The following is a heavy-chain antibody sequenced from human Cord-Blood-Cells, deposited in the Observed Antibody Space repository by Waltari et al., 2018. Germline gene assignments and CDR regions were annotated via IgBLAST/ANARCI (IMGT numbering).Heavy chain of an antibody. J-gene: IGHJ1*01. V-gene: IGHV4-39*01. CDR3: ATYCSSTSCPS. CDR2: IYYSGST. D-gene: IGHD2-2*01. CDR1: GGSISSSSYY. Sequence: QLQLQESGPGLVKPSETLSLTCTVSGGSISSSSYYWGWIRQPPGKGLEWIGSIYYSGSTYYNPSLKSRVTISVDTSKNQFSLKLSSETAADTAVYYCATYCSSTSCPSWGQGTLVTVSS.